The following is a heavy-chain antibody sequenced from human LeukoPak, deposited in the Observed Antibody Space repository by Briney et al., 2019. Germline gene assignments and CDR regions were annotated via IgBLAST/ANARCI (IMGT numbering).Heavy chain of an antibody. Sequence: ASVKVSCKASGYTFTSYAMNWVRQAPGQGLEWMGRIIPILGIANYAQKFQGRVTIIADKSTSTAYMELSSLRSEDTAVYYCARGPLPVDGYNGYWGQGTLVTVSS. D-gene: IGHD5-24*01. CDR1: GYTFTSYA. J-gene: IGHJ4*02. CDR2: IIPILGIA. CDR3: ARGPLPVDGYNGY. V-gene: IGHV1-69*04.